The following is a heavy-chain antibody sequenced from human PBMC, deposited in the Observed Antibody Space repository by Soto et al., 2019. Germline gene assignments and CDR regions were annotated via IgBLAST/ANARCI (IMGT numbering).Heavy chain of an antibody. D-gene: IGHD6-13*01. CDR3: AKVSSSWYAGFFDL. V-gene: IGHV3-23*01. CDR1: WLSVSSNY. CDR2: LSDSGISI. J-gene: IGHJ4*02. Sequence: GGSLRLSCAASWLSVSSNYMSWVRQAPGKGLEWVSGLSDSGISIYYADSVKGRFTISRDNSMNTLYLQMNTLRVEDTAVYYCAKVSSSWYAGFFDLWGQGTLVTVSS.